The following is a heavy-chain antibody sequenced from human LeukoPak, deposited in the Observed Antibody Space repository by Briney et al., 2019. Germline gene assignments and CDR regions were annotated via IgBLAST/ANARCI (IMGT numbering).Heavy chain of an antibody. Sequence: GASVKVSCKASGYTFTSYGISWVRQAPGQGLEWMGWISAYNGNTNYAQKFQGRVTITADKSTSTAYMELSSLRSEDTAVYYCARESVVAMVRGVNALDYWGQGTLVTVSS. J-gene: IGHJ4*02. CDR3: ARESVVAMVRGVNALDY. CDR2: ISAYNGNT. CDR1: GYTFTSYG. V-gene: IGHV1-18*01. D-gene: IGHD3-10*01.